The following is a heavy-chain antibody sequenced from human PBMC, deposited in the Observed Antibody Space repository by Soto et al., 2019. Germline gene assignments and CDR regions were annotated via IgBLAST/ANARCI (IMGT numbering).Heavy chain of an antibody. J-gene: IGHJ4*02. CDR2: IYTSGTA. D-gene: IGHD6-13*01. CDR1: GGSIRTYY. V-gene: IGHV4-4*07. CDR3: ARDFDSSSWYRLDH. Sequence: SEPLSLTCTVSGGSIRTYYWSWIRQPAGKGLEWIGRIYTSGTANYSPSLKGRVIMAVDTAKNQLSLKVTSVTAADTAVYYCARDFDSSSWYRLDHWGQGTLVTV.